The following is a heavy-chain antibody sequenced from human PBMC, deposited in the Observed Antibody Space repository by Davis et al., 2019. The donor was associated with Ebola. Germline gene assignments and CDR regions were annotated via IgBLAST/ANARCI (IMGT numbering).Heavy chain of an antibody. D-gene: IGHD4-23*01. CDR2: IYPTDSDT. Sequence: GESLKISCKGSGYNFPNYWIAWVRQMPGKGLEWMGVIYPTDSDTRYSPSFHGQVTISADKSINTAYLQWSSLKASDTAMYYCARPYGGNAYFDYWGQGTLVTVSS. CDR1: GYNFPNYW. CDR3: ARPYGGNAYFDY. J-gene: IGHJ4*02. V-gene: IGHV5-51*01.